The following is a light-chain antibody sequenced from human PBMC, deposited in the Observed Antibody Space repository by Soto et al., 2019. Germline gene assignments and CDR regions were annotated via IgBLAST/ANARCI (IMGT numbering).Light chain of an antibody. CDR3: QSYDSSLSGSI. J-gene: IGLJ2*01. V-gene: IGLV1-40*01. CDR2: GNS. CDR1: SSNIGAGYV. Sequence: QSVLTQLPSVSGAPGQRVTISCTGSSSNIGAGYVVHWYQQFPGTAPKLLIYGNSNRPSGVPDRFSGSKSGTSASLAITGLQAEDEADYYCQSYDSSLSGSIFGGGTKLTVL.